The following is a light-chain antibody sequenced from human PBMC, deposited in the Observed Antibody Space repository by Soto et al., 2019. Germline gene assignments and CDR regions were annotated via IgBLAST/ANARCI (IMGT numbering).Light chain of an antibody. CDR1: QSVSSN. CDR2: GAS. Sequence: ILMTQSPATLSVSPGERAALSCRASQSVSSNLAWYQQKPGQAPRLLIYGASTRAAGIPDRFSGSGSGTDFTLTITRLEPEDSAVYFCQQYTGPPTTFGQGTRLEIK. CDR3: QQYTGPPTT. J-gene: IGKJ5*01. V-gene: IGKV3D-15*01.